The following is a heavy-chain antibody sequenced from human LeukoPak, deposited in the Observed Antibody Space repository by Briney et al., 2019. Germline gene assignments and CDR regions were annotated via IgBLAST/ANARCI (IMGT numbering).Heavy chain of an antibody. D-gene: IGHD3-3*01. J-gene: IGHJ4*02. CDR3: ASAEQRITIFGVVKNYFDY. CDR1: GGSISSYY. V-gene: IGHV4-59*04. CDR2: IYYSGST. Sequence: SETLSLTCAVSGGSISSYYWSWIRQPPGKGLEWIGYIYYSGSTYYNPSLKSRVTISVDTSRNQFSLKLSSVTAADTAVYYCASAEQRITIFGVVKNYFDYWGQGTLVTVSS.